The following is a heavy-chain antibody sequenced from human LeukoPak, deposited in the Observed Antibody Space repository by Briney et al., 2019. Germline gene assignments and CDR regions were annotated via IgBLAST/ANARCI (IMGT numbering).Heavy chain of an antibody. Sequence: ASVKVSCKASGYTFTSYGISWVRQAPGQGLEWMGWISAYNGNTNYAQKLQGRVTMTTDTSTSTAYMELRSLRSDDTAVYYCARDILWFGEHYYGMDVWGQGTLVTVSS. D-gene: IGHD3-10*01. CDR2: ISAYNGNT. J-gene: IGHJ6*02. CDR1: GYTFTSYG. CDR3: ARDILWFGEHYYGMDV. V-gene: IGHV1-18*04.